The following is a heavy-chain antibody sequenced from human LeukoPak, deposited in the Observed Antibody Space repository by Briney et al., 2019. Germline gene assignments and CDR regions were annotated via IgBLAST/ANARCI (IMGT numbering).Heavy chain of an antibody. CDR3: ARVDYGDYGFDY. V-gene: IGHV3-66*01. Sequence: PGGSLRLSCAASGFTVSSNYMSWVRQAPGKGLEWVSVIYSGGSTYYADSVKGRFTTSRDNSKNTLYLPMNSLRAEDTAVYYCARVDYGDYGFDYWGQGTLVTVSS. CDR1: GFTVSSNY. D-gene: IGHD4-17*01. J-gene: IGHJ4*02. CDR2: IYSGGST.